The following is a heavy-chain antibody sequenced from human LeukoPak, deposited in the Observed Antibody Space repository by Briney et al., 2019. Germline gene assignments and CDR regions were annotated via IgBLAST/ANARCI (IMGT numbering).Heavy chain of an antibody. CDR3: ARGHSSSWFIFDY. Sequence: GGSLRLSGAASGFTVSSNYMSWVRQAPGKGLEWVSVIYSGGSTYYADSVKGRFTISRDNSKNTLYLQMNSLRAEDTAVYYCARGHSSSWFIFDYWGQGTLVTVSS. D-gene: IGHD6-13*01. CDR1: GFTVSSNY. V-gene: IGHV3-53*01. CDR2: IYSGGST. J-gene: IGHJ4*02.